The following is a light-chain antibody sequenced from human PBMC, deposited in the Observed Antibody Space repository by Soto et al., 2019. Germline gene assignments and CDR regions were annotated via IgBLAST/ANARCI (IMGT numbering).Light chain of an antibody. CDR2: KAS. CDR1: QSISSW. Sequence: DIQMTQFPSTLSASVGDRVTITCRASQSISSWLAWYQQKPGKAPKVLIYKASILESGVPSRFSGSGSGTEFTLTISSLQPDDFAIYYCQQYNNDLITFGQGTRLEIK. J-gene: IGKJ5*01. V-gene: IGKV1-5*03. CDR3: QQYNNDLIT.